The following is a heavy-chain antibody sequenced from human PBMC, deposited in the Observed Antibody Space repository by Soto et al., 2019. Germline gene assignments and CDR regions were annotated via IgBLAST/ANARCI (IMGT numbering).Heavy chain of an antibody. CDR1: GGSFTSFI. V-gene: IGHV1-69*02. Sequence: QVQLVQSGAEVKKPGSSVKVSCKASGGSFTSFIVTWVRQAPGQGLEWMGRIIPVLDVEYYAQKFQGRLTISADKSTNTAYMELRSLRSEDTAVYYCAKSPNPGSATPYYYGMDVWGLGTTVTVSS. CDR3: AKSPNPGSATPYYYGMDV. D-gene: IGHD2-15*01. J-gene: IGHJ6*02. CDR2: IIPVLDVE.